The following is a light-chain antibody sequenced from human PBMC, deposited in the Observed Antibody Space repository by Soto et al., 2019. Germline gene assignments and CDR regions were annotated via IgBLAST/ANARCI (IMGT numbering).Light chain of an antibody. J-gene: IGLJ2*01. V-gene: IGLV2-23*01. CDR2: EGS. CDR3: CSYAGSSTPVV. CDR1: SRDVGSYNL. Sequence: QSALTKPATVSGSPGQSITISCTGTSRDVGSYNLVSWYQQHPGKAPKLMIYEGSKRPSGVSNRFSGSKSGNTASLTISGLQAEDEADYYCCSYAGSSTPVVFGGGTKLTVL.